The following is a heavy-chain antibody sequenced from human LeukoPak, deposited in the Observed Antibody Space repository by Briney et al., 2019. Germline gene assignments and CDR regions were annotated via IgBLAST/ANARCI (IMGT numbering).Heavy chain of an antibody. D-gene: IGHD2-2*01. J-gene: IGHJ4*02. CDR1: GFTFTSYA. CDR3: ARDYPALGYCTSTTCSFFDY. Sequence: GGSLRLSCAASGFTFTSYAMSWIRQAPGKGLEWVSAISDSAYSTFYADSVKDRFTVSRDDSQNTLYLQMNSLRVEDTAVYYCARDYPALGYCTSTTCSFFDYWGQGILVTVSS. V-gene: IGHV3-23*01. CDR2: ISDSAYST.